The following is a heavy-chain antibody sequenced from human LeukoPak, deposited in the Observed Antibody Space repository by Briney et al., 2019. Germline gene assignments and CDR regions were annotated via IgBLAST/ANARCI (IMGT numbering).Heavy chain of an antibody. D-gene: IGHD6-6*01. CDR2: IWYDGSNS. CDR1: GFTFRSHG. J-gene: IGHJ4*02. CDR3: ARDMDSSSHYFDY. V-gene: IGHV3-33*01. Sequence: GGSLRLSCAASGFTFRSHGMHWVRQAPGKGLQWVGVIWYDGSNSYYADSVKGRFTISRDNSKNTLYLQMNSLRAEDTAMYYCARDMDSSSHYFDYWGQGALVTVSS.